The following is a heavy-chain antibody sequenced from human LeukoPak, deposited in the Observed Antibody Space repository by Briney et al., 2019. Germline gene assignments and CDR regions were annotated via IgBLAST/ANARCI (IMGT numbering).Heavy chain of an antibody. J-gene: IGHJ1*01. Sequence: RPSETLSLTCTASGGSISSGGYYWSWIRQPPGKGLKWIGYIYHSGSTYYNPSLKSRVTISVDRSKNQFSLKLSSVTAADTAVYYCARGIGIATRRAEYFQHWGQGTLVTVSS. CDR2: IYHSGST. D-gene: IGHD6-6*01. CDR3: ARGIGIATRRAEYFQH. CDR1: GGSISSGGYY. V-gene: IGHV4-30-2*01.